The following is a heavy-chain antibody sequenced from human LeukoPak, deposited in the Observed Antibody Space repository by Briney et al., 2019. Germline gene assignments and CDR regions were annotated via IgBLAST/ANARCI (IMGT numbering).Heavy chain of an antibody. CDR1: VFTFSSFA. D-gene: IGHD6-13*01. CDR2: ISSDGRAT. V-gene: IGHV3-23*01. J-gene: IGHJ6*03. CDR3: AKTAAKNAYYYYYMDV. Sequence: PGGPLRLSCAASVFTFSSFALIGVRQAPGKGREWVSSISSDGRATNYADSPNGRFTISRDNSKTMLYLQMSSLRADDTAVYYCAKTAAKNAYYYYYMDVWGRGTTVTVSS.